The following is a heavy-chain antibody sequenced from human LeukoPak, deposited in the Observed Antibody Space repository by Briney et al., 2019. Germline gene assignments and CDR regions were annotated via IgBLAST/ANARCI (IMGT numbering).Heavy chain of an antibody. CDR2: IYGGGGT. D-gene: IGHD1-26*01. V-gene: IGHV3-53*01. Sequence: HPGGSLRLSCAASGFTVSSNYMSWVRQAPGKGLEWVSLIYGGGGTYYADSVKGRFTISRDNSKNTLYLQMNSLRAEDTAVYYCAKDPPARGVGATDKEDGDWGQGTLVTVSS. CDR3: AKDPPARGVGATDKEDGD. J-gene: IGHJ4*02. CDR1: GFTVSSNY.